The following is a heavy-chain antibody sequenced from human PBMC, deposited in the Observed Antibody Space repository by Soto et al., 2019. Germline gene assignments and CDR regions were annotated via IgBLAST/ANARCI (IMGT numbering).Heavy chain of an antibody. D-gene: IGHD6-13*01. CDR1: GFTFSSGA. V-gene: IGHV3-23*01. CDR2: ISGSGGST. Sequence: GGSLILSCAASGFTFSSGAMSWVRQAPGKGLEWVSAISGSGGSTYYADSVKGRFTISRDNSKNTLYLQMNSLRAEDTAVYYCALIRDRSSWTDFDDWGQGTLVTVSS. J-gene: IGHJ4*02. CDR3: ALIRDRSSWTDFDD.